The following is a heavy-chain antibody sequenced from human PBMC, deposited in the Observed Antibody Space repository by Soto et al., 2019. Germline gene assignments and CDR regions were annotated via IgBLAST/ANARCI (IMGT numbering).Heavy chain of an antibody. D-gene: IGHD5-18*01. Sequence: SETLSLTCTVSGGSISNYYWSWIRQHPGRGLEWIGHIFYSGSTNYNPALKSRGTISVDTSKSQFSLKLSSVTAADTAVYYCAKDSGYNYGYFRWFDPWGQGTLVTVSS. J-gene: IGHJ5*02. V-gene: IGHV4-59*01. CDR3: AKDSGYNYGYFRWFDP. CDR2: IFYSGST. CDR1: GGSISNYY.